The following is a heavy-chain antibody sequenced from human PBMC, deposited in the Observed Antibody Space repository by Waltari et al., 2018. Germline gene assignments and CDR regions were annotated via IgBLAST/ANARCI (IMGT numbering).Heavy chain of an antibody. CDR2: INPNSGGT. D-gene: IGHD3-3*01. V-gene: IGHV1-2*02. CDR3: ARVPPLEWLLLPYYYYGMDV. J-gene: IGHJ6*02. CDR1: GYTCTGYY. Sequence: QVQLVQSGAEVKKPGASVKVSCKASGYTCTGYYMPWVRQAPGQGLEWMGWINPNSGGTNYAQKFQGRVTMTRDTSISTAYMELSRLRSDDTAVYYCARVPPLEWLLLPYYYYGMDVWGQGTTVTVSS.